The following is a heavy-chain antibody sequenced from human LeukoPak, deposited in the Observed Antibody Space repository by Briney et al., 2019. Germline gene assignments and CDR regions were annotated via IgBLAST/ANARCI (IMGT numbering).Heavy chain of an antibody. Sequence: SETLSLTRTVSGASIRKNYWTGIPPTPGKGLEWIVYIYHTGATSYNPSLKSRVSMSVDMSKEQFSVKLTSVTAADTAVYFCGRYGGSGWVIDSWGRGTLVTVSS. CDR2: IYHTGAT. CDR1: GASIRKNY. CDR3: GRYGGSGWVIDS. J-gene: IGHJ4*02. V-gene: IGHV4-59*08. D-gene: IGHD6-19*01.